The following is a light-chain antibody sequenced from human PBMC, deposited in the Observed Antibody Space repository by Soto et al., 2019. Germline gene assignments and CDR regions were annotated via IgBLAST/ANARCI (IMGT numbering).Light chain of an antibody. Sequence: QSALTQPRSVSGSSGQSVTISCTGTSSDVGGYNYVSWYQQHPGKAPKLMIYDVTKRPSGVPDRFSGSKSGNAASLTISGLQAEDEADYYCCSYAARYTYVFGTGTKVTVL. CDR3: CSYAARYTYV. V-gene: IGLV2-11*01. CDR1: SSDVGGYNY. J-gene: IGLJ1*01. CDR2: DVT.